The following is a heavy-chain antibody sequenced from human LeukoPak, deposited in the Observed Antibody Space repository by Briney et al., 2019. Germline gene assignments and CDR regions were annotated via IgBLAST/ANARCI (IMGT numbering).Heavy chain of an antibody. CDR2: IYSGGST. V-gene: IGHV3-66*01. CDR1: GFTVSSNY. CDR3: ARESSGSFTYYYYYGMDV. D-gene: IGHD3-10*01. Sequence: PGGSLRLSCAASGFTVSSNYMSWVRQAPGKGLEWVSVIYSGGSTYYADSVKGRFTISRDNSKNTLYLQMNSLRAEDTAVYYCARESSGSFTYYYYYGMDVWGQGTTVTVSS. J-gene: IGHJ6*02.